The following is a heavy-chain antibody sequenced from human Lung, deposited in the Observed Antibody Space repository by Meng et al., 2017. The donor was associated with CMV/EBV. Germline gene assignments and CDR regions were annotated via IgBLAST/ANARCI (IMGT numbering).Heavy chain of an antibody. CDR2: IYHSGST. CDR3: ARSSSTVFWFDP. V-gene: IGHV4-38-2*02. Sequence: SETLSLTCTVSGYSINSGYYWGWIRQPPGKGLEWIGSIYHSGSTYYNPSLKSRVTISVDTSKNQFSLKVSSVTAADTAVYHCARSSSTVFWFDPWGQGTLVTVSS. CDR1: GYSINSGYY. D-gene: IGHD4-11*01. J-gene: IGHJ5*02.